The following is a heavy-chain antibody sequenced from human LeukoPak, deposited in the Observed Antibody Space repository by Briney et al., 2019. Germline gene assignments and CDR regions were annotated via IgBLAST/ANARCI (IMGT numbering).Heavy chain of an antibody. Sequence: GGTLRLSCAASGFTFSSYGMSWVRRAPGKGLEWVSAISGSGGSTYYADSVKGRFTISRDNSKNTLYLQMNSLRAEDTAVYYCAELGITMIGGVWGKGTTVTISS. V-gene: IGHV3-23*01. J-gene: IGHJ6*04. CDR1: GFTFSSYG. CDR2: ISGSGGST. CDR3: AELGITMIGGV. D-gene: IGHD3-10*02.